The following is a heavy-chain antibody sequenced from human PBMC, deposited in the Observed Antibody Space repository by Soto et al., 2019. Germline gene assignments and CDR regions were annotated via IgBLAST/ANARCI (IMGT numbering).Heavy chain of an antibody. V-gene: IGHV3-23*01. CDR3: AKSHHQTAGDDAFDI. CDR2: ISGSSGST. Sequence: PGGSLRLSCAASGFTFSSYAMSWVRQAPGKGLEWVSAISGSSGSTYYADSVKGRFTISRDNAKNTLYLQMNSLRAEDTALYYCAKSHHQTAGDDAFDIWGQGTMVTVSS. J-gene: IGHJ3*02. D-gene: IGHD1-1*01. CDR1: GFTFSSYA.